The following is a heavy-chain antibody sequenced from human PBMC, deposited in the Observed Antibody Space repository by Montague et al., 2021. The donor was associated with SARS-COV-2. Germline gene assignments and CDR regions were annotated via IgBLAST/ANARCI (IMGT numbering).Heavy chain of an antibody. CDR1: GFTFSNYW. Sequence: SLSLSCSASGFTFSNYWMHWLRQAPGEGLVWVSLISSGGRTISYVDSVKGRFTISRDNARNTLYLQMTSLRADDTAVYYCAREVFKEGDYWGQGTLVTVSS. CDR2: ISSGGRTI. CDR3: AREVFKEGDY. D-gene: IGHD1-14*01. V-gene: IGHV3-74*01. J-gene: IGHJ4*02.